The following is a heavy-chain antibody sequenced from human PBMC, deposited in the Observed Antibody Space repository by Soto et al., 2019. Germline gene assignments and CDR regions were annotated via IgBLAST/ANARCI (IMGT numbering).Heavy chain of an antibody. V-gene: IGHV5-51*07. CDR2: IYPGDSDT. CDR1: GYSFTSYW. Sequence: GESLKISCKASGYSFTSYWIGWVHQMPGKGLEWMGIIYPGDSDTRYSPSFQGQVTISADKSITTAYLRWSSLKASDTATYYCTRPIVGAFYGMDVWGQGTTVTVSS. J-gene: IGHJ6*02. D-gene: IGHD1-26*01. CDR3: TRPIVGAFYGMDV.